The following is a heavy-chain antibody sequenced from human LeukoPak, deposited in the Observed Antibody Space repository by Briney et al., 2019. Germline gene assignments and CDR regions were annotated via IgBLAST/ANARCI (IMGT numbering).Heavy chain of an antibody. CDR1: GGSFSGYY. V-gene: IGHV4-34*01. CDR3: ARGRCSGGSCYPFLAYNWFDP. Sequence: PSETLSLTCAVYGGSFSGYYWSWIRQPPGKGLEWIGEINHSGSTNYSPSLKSRVTISVDTSKNQFSLKLSSVTAADTAVYYCARGRCSGGSCYPFLAYNWFDPWGQGTLVTVSS. D-gene: IGHD2-15*01. CDR2: INHSGST. J-gene: IGHJ5*02.